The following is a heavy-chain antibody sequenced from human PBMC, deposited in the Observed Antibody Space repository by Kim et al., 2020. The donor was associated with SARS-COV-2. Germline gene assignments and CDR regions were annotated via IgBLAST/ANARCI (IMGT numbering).Heavy chain of an antibody. J-gene: IGHJ3*02. Sequence: SETLSLTCTVSGGSVSSGSYYWSWIRQPPGKGLEWIGYIYYSGSTNYNPSLKSRVTISVDTSKNQFSLKLSSVTAADTAVYYCARGDGYYDILTGYYRRDAFDIWGQGTMVTVSS. V-gene: IGHV4-61*01. CDR1: GGSVSSGSYY. D-gene: IGHD3-9*01. CDR2: IYYSGST. CDR3: ARGDGYYDILTGYYRRDAFDI.